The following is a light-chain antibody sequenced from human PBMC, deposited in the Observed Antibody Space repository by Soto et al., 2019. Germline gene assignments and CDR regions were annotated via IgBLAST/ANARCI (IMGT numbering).Light chain of an antibody. CDR1: QSISSY. Sequence: GGRVTMGFRASQSISSYLNWYQQKPGKAAKLLIYAASRLQSGVPSRFSGSGFGTDLSLTISSLQPADFATYDRQQSYSSPLQFGAGTKVEIK. V-gene: IGKV1-39*01. CDR3: QQSYSSPLQ. J-gene: IGKJ4*02. CDR2: AAS.